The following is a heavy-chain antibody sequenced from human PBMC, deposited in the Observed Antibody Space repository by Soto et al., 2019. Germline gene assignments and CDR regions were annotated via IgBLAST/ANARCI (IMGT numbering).Heavy chain of an antibody. Sequence: PSEAPSLICCFSDGSLNSHFWGWFRKPAGKRLEWIGRVYCSGSTIYNPSLQCRLTWSVDQSKNQFSLKLRSVTAADTAVYYCARGSVSSSWYWLDPWGQGTLVTVSS. J-gene: IGHJ5*02. V-gene: IGHV4-4*07. CDR2: VYCSGST. CDR1: DGSLNSHF. D-gene: IGHD6-13*01. CDR3: ARGSVSSSWYWLDP.